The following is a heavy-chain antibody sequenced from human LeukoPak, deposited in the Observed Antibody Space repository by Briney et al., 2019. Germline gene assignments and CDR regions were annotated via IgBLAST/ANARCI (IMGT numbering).Heavy chain of an antibody. CDR2: ISGSGGST. CDR1: GFTFSSYA. D-gene: IGHD6-13*01. CDR3: AKDRTRDQQLVHDY. Sequence: GGSLRLSCAASGFTFSSYAMSWVRQAPGKGLEWVSAISGSGGSTYYADYVQGRFTISRDNSKNTLYLQMNSLRAEDTDVYYCAKDRTRDQQLVHDYWGQGTLVTVSS. V-gene: IGHV3-23*01. J-gene: IGHJ4*02.